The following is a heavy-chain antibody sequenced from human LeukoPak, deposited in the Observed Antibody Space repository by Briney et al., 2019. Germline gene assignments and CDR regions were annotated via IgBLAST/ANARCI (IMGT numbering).Heavy chain of an antibody. CDR1: GFSLKTPKMC. D-gene: IGHD4-17*01. J-gene: IGHJ6*03. V-gene: IGHV2-70*17. CDR2: IDWDGDD. Sequence: SGPTLVNPTQTLTLTCTFSGFSLKTPKMCVAWIRQPPGKALEWLGHIDWDGDDFYRTSLQTRLAISKGASENQVLLTVTDVDAIDTGTYYCARAKVQKDGETDFNYYYLDVGGEGTTVTVSS. CDR3: ARAKVQKDGETDFNYYYLDV.